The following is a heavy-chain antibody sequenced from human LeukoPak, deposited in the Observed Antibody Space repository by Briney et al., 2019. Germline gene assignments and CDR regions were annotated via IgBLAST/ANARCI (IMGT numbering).Heavy chain of an antibody. CDR3: ARESSEDTAMVTVWFDP. J-gene: IGHJ5*02. D-gene: IGHD5-18*01. CDR1: GGSISSSSYY. CDR2: IYYSGST. V-gene: IGHV4-39*07. Sequence: SETLSLTCTVSGGSISSSSYYWGWIRQPPGKGLEWIGSIYYSGSTYYNPSLKSRVTISVDTSKNQFSLKLSSVTAADTAVYYCARESSEDTAMVTVWFDPWGQGTLVTVSS.